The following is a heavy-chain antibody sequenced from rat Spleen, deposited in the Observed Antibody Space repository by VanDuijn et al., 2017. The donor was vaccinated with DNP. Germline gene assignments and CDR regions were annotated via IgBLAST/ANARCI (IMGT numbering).Heavy chain of an antibody. V-gene: IGHV3-1*01. J-gene: IGHJ1*01. Sequence: EVLLQESGPGLVKPSQSLSLTCSVTFYSITSNYWAWIRKFPGNKMEWMGYINYSGATAYNPSLRSRISIARDTSKNQFFLQLNSVTTEDTATYYCARGLNYGGYNYYWYFDFWGPGIMVTVSS. D-gene: IGHD1-11*01. CDR3: ARGLNYGGYNYYWYFDF. CDR1: FYSITSNY. CDR2: INYSGAT.